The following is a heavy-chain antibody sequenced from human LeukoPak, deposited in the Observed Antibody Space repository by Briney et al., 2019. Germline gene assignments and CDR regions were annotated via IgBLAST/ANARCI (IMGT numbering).Heavy chain of an antibody. CDR1: GFTFSSYG. CDR2: ISGSGGST. Sequence: GGTLRLSCAASGFTFSSYGMSWVRQAPGKGLEGVSAISGSGGSTYYADSVKGRFTISRDNSKNTLYLQMNSLRAEDTAVYYCAKDLIAAAFHPAYYFDYWGQGTLVTVSS. D-gene: IGHD6-13*01. V-gene: IGHV3-23*01. J-gene: IGHJ4*02. CDR3: AKDLIAAAFHPAYYFDY.